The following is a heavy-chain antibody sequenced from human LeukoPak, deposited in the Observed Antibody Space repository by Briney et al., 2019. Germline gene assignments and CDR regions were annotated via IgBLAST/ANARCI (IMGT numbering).Heavy chain of an antibody. CDR3: VKDGHTTGWLNWFDP. D-gene: IGHD6-19*01. Sequence: GGSLRLSCAASGFTFSGSAMHWVRQASGKGLEWVGRIRSKANSYATAYAASVKGRFTISRDDSKNTAYLQMNTLRPEDTAIYYCVKDGHTTGWLNWFDPWGQGTLVTVSS. CDR2: IRSKANSYAT. J-gene: IGHJ5*02. CDR1: GFTFSGSA. V-gene: IGHV3-73*01.